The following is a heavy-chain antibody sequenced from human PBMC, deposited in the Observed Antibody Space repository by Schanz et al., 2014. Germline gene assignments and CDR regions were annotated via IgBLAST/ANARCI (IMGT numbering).Heavy chain of an antibody. CDR3: ARKMKLGVYGGKGHDSLDI. J-gene: IGHJ3*02. CDR2: VSRSTPDI. CDR1: GFTLSSYG. D-gene: IGHD4-17*01. Sequence: VRLVESGGGVVQPGRSLRLSCAASGFTLSSYGMHWVRQAPGKGLEWVSYVSRSTPDIYYADSVKGRFTMSRDNAKNSVFLQMNSLRAEDTAVYYCARKMKLGVYGGKGHDSLDIWGQGTMGTVSS. V-gene: IGHV3-48*01.